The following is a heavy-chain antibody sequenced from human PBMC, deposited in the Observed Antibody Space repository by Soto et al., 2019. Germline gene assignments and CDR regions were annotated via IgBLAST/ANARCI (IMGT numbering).Heavy chain of an antibody. CDR1: GFTFSSYG. J-gene: IGHJ6*02. CDR2: ISYDGSNK. Sequence: PGGSLRLSCAASGFTFSSYGMHWVRQAPGKGLEWVAVISYDGSNKYYADSVKGRFTISRDNSKNTLYLQMNSLRAEDTAVYYCAKDQGDYYGMDVWGQGTTVTVSS. CDR3: AKDQGDYYGMDV. V-gene: IGHV3-30*18.